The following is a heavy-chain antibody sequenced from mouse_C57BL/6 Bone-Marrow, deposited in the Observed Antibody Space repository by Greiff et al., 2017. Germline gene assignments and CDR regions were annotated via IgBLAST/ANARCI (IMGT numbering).Heavy chain of an antibody. CDR2: IDPETGGT. CDR3: TRPYGNSFAY. Sequence: QVQLQQSGAELVRPGASVTLSCKASGYTFTDYEMHWVKQTPVHGLEWIGAIDPETGGTAYNQKFKGKAILTADKSSSTAYMELRSLTSEDSVVYYCTRPYGNSFAYWGQGTLVTVSA. D-gene: IGHD2-1*01. J-gene: IGHJ3*01. CDR1: GYTFTDYE. V-gene: IGHV1-15*01.